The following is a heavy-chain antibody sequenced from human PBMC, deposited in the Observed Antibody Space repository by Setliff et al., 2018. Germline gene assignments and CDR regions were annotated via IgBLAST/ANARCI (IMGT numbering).Heavy chain of an antibody. CDR2: IIPILGIA. J-gene: IGHJ3*02. CDR3: ARESGCDSLAAFDI. CDR1: GGTFSSYA. V-gene: IGHV1-69*10. D-gene: IGHD5-12*01. Sequence: SVKVSCKSSGGTFSSYAISWVRQAPGQGLEWMGGIIPILGIANYAQKFQGRVTITADKSTSTAYMELSSLRSEDTAVYYCARESGCDSLAAFDIWGQGTMVTVSS.